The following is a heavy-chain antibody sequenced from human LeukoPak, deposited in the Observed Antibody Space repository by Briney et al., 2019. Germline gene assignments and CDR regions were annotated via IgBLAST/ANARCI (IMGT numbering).Heavy chain of an antibody. D-gene: IGHD4-17*01. CDR2: INHSGST. CDR1: GGSFSGYY. V-gene: IGHV4-34*01. CDR3: ARLHPLRRGHYYYYMDV. J-gene: IGHJ6*03. Sequence: SETLSLTCAVYGGSFSGYYWSWIRQPPGKGLEWIGEINHSGSTNYNPSLKSRVTISVGTSKNQFSLKLSSVTAADTAVYYCARLHPLRRGHYYYYMDVWGKGTTVTVSS.